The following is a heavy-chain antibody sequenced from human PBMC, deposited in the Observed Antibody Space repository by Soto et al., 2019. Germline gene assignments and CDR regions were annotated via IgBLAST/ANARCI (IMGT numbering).Heavy chain of an antibody. CDR3: TILYDFWSGYPSDAFDI. CDR1: GFTFSGSA. V-gene: IGHV3-73*01. CDR2: IRSKANSYAT. Sequence: GGSLRLSCAASGFTFSGSAMHWVRQASGKGLEWVGRIRSKANSYATAYAASVKGRFTISRDDSKNTAYLQMNSLKTEDTAVYYGTILYDFWSGYPSDAFDIWGQGTMVTVSS. D-gene: IGHD3-3*01. J-gene: IGHJ3*02.